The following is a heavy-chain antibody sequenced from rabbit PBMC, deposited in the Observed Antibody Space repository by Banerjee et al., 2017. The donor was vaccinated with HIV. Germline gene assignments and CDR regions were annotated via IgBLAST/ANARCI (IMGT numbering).Heavy chain of an antibody. Sequence: QEQLVESGGGLVTLGGSLKLSCKASGIDFSSYGISWVRQAPGKGLEWIAYIYPDYGSTDYASWVNGRFTISLDNAQNTVFLQMTSLTAADTATYFCAMDRHTDSYDDYGAFNLWGPGTLVTVS. J-gene: IGHJ4*01. CDR1: GIDFSSYG. V-gene: IGHV1S47*01. D-gene: IGHD2-1*01. CDR2: IYPDYGST. CDR3: AMDRHTDSYDDYGAFNL.